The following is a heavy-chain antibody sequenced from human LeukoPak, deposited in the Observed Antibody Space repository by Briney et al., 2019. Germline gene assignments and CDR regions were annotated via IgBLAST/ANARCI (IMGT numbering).Heavy chain of an antibody. CDR1: GFTFDDYT. CDR2: ISLDGFST. V-gene: IGHV3-43*01. CDR3: VKSDAPSIEAYFFDG. D-gene: IGHD2-2*01. J-gene: IGHJ4*02. Sequence: GGSLRLSCAASGFTFDDYTMHWVRQTPGKGLEWISLISLDGFSTYYPASVKGRFTISRDNSKSSLYLQMDALTAHDSGLYNCVKSDAPSIEAYFFDGWGQGTLVTVSS.